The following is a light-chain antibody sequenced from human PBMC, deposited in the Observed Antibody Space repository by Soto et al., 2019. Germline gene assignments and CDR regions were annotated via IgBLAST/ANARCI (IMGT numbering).Light chain of an antibody. V-gene: IGKV1-5*03. CDR3: QKYRDNLT. J-gene: IGKJ1*01. CDR1: QSISSW. CDR2: KAS. Sequence: DIQMTQSPSTLSASVGDRVTITCRASQSISSWLAWYQQKPGTAPKLLIYKASTLQSGVPSRFSGSGSGTEIPPTISSLQPGGFATYFFQKYRDNLTFGQGTKVE.